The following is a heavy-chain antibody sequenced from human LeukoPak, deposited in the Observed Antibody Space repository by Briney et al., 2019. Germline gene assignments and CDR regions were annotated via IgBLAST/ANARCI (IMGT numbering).Heavy chain of an antibody. CDR3: ARGGHGWFDP. CDR1: GFTFSSYA. CDR2: ISSSGGST. J-gene: IGHJ5*02. Sequence: GGSLRLSCAASGFTFSSYAMSWARQAPGKGLEWVSAISSSGGSTYYADSVKGRFTISRDNAKRSLYLQMNSLRAEDTAVYYCARGGHGWFDPWGQGTLVTVSS. V-gene: IGHV3-23*01.